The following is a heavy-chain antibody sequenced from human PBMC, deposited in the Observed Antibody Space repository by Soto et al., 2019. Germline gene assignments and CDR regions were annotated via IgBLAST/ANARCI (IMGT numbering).Heavy chain of an antibody. CDR1: GFTFSSYE. Sequence: EVQLVESGGGLVQPGGSLRLSCAASGFTFSSYEMNWVRQAPGKGLEWVSYISSSGSTIYYADSVKGRFTISRDNAKNSLYLQMNSLRAEDTAVYYCARGSRGVATTRYFDYWGQGTLVTVSS. CDR2: ISSSGSTI. CDR3: ARGSRGVATTRYFDY. J-gene: IGHJ4*02. D-gene: IGHD5-12*01. V-gene: IGHV3-48*03.